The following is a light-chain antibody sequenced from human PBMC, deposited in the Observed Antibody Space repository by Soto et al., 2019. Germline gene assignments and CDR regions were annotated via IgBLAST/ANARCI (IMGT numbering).Light chain of an antibody. V-gene: IGLV3-21*04. CDR2: YDS. CDR1: NIGSKS. CDR3: QVWDSSSDHVV. Sequence: SYELTQPPSVSVAPGKTARITCGGNNIGSKSEHWYQQKPGQPPVLVIYYDSDRPSGIPERFSGSNSGNTATLTISRVEAGDEADYYCQVWDSSSDHVVFGGGTKLTVL. J-gene: IGLJ2*01.